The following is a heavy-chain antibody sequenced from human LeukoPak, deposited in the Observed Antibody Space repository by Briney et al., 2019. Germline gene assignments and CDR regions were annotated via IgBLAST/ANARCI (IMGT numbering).Heavy chain of an antibody. CDR3: ARVGYDISTGYYPYYYYGMDV. CDR1: GYTFTSYG. CDR2: ISAYNGNT. Sequence: ASVKVSCKASGYTFTSYGISWVRQAPGQGLEWMGWISAYNGNTNYAQRLQGRVTMTTDTSTSTAYMELRSLRSDDTAVYYCARVGYDISTGYYPYYYYGMDVWGQGTTVTVSS. J-gene: IGHJ6*02. V-gene: IGHV1-18*01. D-gene: IGHD3-9*01.